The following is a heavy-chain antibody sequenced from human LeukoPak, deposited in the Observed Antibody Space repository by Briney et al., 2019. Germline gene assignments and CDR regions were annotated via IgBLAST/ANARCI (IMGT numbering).Heavy chain of an antibody. J-gene: IGHJ4*02. CDR2: ISYIGSP. CDR3: AREDLGPGANQIDY. Sequence: SGTLCLSCTASGGSISSSGFYWTWIRQRPGKGLEWIGHISYIGSPSYNPSLKSRVTISLDTSKNQFSLRLSSVGAADTAVYYCAREDLGPGANQIDYWGQGPLVTVSS. V-gene: IGHV4-31*03. D-gene: IGHD4/OR15-4a*01. CDR1: GGSISSSGFY.